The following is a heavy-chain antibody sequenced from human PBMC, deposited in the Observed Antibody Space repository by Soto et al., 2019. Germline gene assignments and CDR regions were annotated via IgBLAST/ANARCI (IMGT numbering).Heavy chain of an antibody. CDR3: ARRGMVAGYYYGMDV. V-gene: IGHV5-51*01. CDR2: IYPGDSDT. CDR1: GYSFTSYW. D-gene: IGHD2-15*01. Sequence: GESLKISCKGSGYSFTSYWIGWVRQMPGKGLEWMGIIYPGDSDTRYSPSFQGQVTISADKSISTAYLQWSSLKASDTAMYYCARRGMVAGYYYGMDVWGQGTTVTVSS. J-gene: IGHJ6*02.